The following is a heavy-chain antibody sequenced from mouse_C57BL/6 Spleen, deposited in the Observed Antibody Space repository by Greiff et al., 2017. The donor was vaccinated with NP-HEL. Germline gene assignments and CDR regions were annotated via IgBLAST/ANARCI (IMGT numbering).Heavy chain of an antibody. Sequence: QVQLQQPGAELVMPGASVKLSCKASGYTFTSYWMHWVKQRPGQGLEWIGEIDPSDSYTNYNQKFKGKSTLTVDKSSGPAYMQLSSLTSEDSAVYYCARHSSGPYYFDFWGQGTTLTVSS. CDR2: IDPSDSYT. V-gene: IGHV1-69*01. CDR1: GYTFTSYW. J-gene: IGHJ2*01. D-gene: IGHD3-2*02. CDR3: ARHSSGPYYFDF.